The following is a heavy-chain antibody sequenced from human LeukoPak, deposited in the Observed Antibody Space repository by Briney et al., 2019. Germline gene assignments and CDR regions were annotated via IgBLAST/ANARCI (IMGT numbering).Heavy chain of an antibody. V-gene: IGHV3-7*01. D-gene: IGHD6-19*01. CDR2: INQAGSVQ. CDR1: GFSFSAYY. Sequence: GGSLRLSCAASGFSFSAYYMNWVRQAPGKGPEWLANINQAGSVQNYVDSVRGRFTISRDNSKNTLYFQMNSLRAEDTAVYYCARDLSSGWYFNYWGQGTLVTVSS. J-gene: IGHJ4*02. CDR3: ARDLSSGWYFNY.